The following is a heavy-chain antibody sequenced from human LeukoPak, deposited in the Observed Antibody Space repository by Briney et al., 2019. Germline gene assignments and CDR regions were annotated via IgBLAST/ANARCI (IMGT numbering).Heavy chain of an antibody. D-gene: IGHD3-10*01. CDR2: MSPTSGDT. J-gene: IGHJ4*02. V-gene: IGHV1-2*02. CDR3: ARDLGIRGVATPFDH. CDR1: GYTFTDYY. Sequence: ASVKVSCKASGYTFTDYYMHWVRQAPGQGLEWMGWMSPTSGDTEYAQKFQGRVTMTRDTSISTAYMEVSRLTTDDTAVYYCARDLGIRGVATPFDHWGQGTLVTVSS.